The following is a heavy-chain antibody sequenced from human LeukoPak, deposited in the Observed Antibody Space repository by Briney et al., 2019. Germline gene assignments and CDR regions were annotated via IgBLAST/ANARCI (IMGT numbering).Heavy chain of an antibody. J-gene: IGHJ2*01. CDR3: ARDPRWYFDL. CDR2: ISASGST. CDR1: GGSISIGSCY. Sequence: SETLSLTCTVSGGSISIGSCYWSWIRQPAGKEMEWFGRISASGSTNYNPSLRSRVTISVDASRNQFSLTLTSVTAADTAVYYCARDPRWYFDLWGRGTLVTVSS. V-gene: IGHV4-61*02.